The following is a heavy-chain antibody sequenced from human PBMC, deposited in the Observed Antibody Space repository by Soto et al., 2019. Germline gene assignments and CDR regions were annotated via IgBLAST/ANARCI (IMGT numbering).Heavy chain of an antibody. CDR1: GGSFSGYY. CDR2: INHSGST. V-gene: IGHV4-34*01. CDR3: ARAGRSSGWFGY. D-gene: IGHD6-19*01. Sequence: NPSETLSLTCAVYGGSFSGYYWSWIRQPPGKGLEWIGEINHSGSTNYNPSLKSRVTISVDTSKNQFSLKLSSVTAADTAVYYCARAGRSSGWFGYWGQGXLVTVYS. J-gene: IGHJ5*01.